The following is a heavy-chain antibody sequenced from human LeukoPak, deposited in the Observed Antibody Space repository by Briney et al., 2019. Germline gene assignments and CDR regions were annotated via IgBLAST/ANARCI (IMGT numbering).Heavy chain of an antibody. J-gene: IGHJ4*02. CDR3: AKELRSISATTGFDY. Sequence: GGSLRLSCAASGFTFSNFHMAWVRQSPGKGLEWVSAISDSGGNTWYADSVKGRFTTSRDNSKNTVYLQKNSLRAEDTAVYYCAKELRSISATTGFDYWGQGTLVTVSS. D-gene: IGHD1-20*01. CDR1: GFTFSNFH. CDR2: ISDSGGNT. V-gene: IGHV3-23*01.